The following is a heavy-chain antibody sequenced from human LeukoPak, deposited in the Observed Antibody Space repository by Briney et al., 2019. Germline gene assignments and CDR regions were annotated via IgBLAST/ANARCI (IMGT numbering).Heavy chain of an antibody. Sequence: PGGSLRLSCAASGFTFSSYAMSWVRQAPGKGLEWVAVISYDGSNKFYADSVKGRFTISRDNSKNTLHLQMNSLRAEDTAVYYCARSLATSCYYMDVWGKGTTVTVSS. CDR3: ARSLATSCYYMDV. CDR2: ISYDGSNK. V-gene: IGHV3-30*04. D-gene: IGHD5-12*01. J-gene: IGHJ6*03. CDR1: GFTFSSYA.